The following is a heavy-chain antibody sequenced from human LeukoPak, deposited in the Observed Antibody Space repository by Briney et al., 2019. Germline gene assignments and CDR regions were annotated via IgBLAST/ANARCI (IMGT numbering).Heavy chain of an antibody. J-gene: IGHJ6*03. CDR2: IYSGGST. Sequence: GGSLRLSCAASGFTVSSNYMSWVRQAPGKGLEWVSVIYSGGSTYYADSVKGRFTISRDNSKNTLYLQMNSLRAEDTAVYYCHRGLAAAGTVDPSGGGYYMDVWGKGTTVTVSS. CDR3: HRGLAAAGTVDPSGGGYYMDV. D-gene: IGHD6-13*01. V-gene: IGHV3-53*01. CDR1: GFTVSSNY.